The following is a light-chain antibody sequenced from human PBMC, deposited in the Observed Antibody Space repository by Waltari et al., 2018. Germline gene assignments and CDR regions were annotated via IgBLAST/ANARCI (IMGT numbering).Light chain of an antibody. CDR3: QQYRSLPLT. CDR1: QAIGNS. J-gene: IGKJ4*01. CDR2: DAS. Sequence: DIQMTPSPSSLSASVGDRVTITCQASQAIGNSLNWFQQKPCKPPQLLIHDASILETGVPSRFSGSGSGTDFTFTINSLQPEDIATYYCQQYRSLPLTFGGGTKVEIK. V-gene: IGKV1-33*01.